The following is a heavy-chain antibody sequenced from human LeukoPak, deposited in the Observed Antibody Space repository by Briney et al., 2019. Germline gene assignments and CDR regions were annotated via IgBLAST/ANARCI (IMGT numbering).Heavy chain of an antibody. D-gene: IGHD3-10*01. J-gene: IGHJ4*02. CDR1: GFSFGSYG. V-gene: IGHV3-30*03. CDR2: ISHEGSQT. Sequence: TGGSLRLSCAASGFSFGSYGIHWVRQAPGKGLEWVAVISHEGSQTYYADSVRGRFTISRDNSKNMVYLQMNSLRAEDTAVYYCARARSRYGSGSPYFDCWGQGTLVTVSS. CDR3: ARARSRYGSGSPYFDC.